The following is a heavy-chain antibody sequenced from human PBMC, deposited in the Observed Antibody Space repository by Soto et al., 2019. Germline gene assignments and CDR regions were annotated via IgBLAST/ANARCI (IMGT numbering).Heavy chain of an antibody. V-gene: IGHV4-31*03. J-gene: IGHJ5*02. D-gene: IGHD2-21*01. CDR3: ARDNQFQIWFDP. CDR1: GGSISRGGYY. Sequence: SETLSLTCTVSGGSISRGGYYWSWIRQHPGKGLEWIGYIYYSGSTYYNPSLKSRVTISVDTSKNQFSLKLSSVTAADTAVYYCARDNQFQIWFDPWGQGTLVTVSS. CDR2: IYYSGST.